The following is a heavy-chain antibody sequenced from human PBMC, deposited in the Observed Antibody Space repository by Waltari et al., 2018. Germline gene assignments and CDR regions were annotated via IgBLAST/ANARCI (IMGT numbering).Heavy chain of an antibody. V-gene: IGHV3-23*01. J-gene: IGHJ2*01. Sequence: EVHLLESGGGLVQPGGSLRLSCAASGFTFSTYAMSWVRQAPGRGLEWVSSISSNCGSTYYADSVKGRFTISRDNSKNTLYLQMSSLRAEDTAVYYCASNEGQQLVFKDWYFDLWGRGTLVTVSS. CDR1: GFTFSTYA. CDR3: ASNEGQQLVFKDWYFDL. CDR2: ISSNCGST. D-gene: IGHD6-13*01.